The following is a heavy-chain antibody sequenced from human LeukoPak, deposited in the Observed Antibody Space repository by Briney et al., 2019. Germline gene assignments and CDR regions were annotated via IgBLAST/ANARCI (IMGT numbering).Heavy chain of an antibody. Sequence: PSASVKVSCKASGYTFTSYYMHWVRQAPGQGLEWMGIINPSGGNTSYAQKFQGRVTMTRDMSTSTVYMELSSLRSEDTAVYYCARDVPSYRLPDCWGQGTLVTVSS. J-gene: IGHJ4*02. CDR1: GYTFTSYY. V-gene: IGHV1-46*01. D-gene: IGHD3-16*02. CDR2: INPSGGNT. CDR3: ARDVPSYRLPDC.